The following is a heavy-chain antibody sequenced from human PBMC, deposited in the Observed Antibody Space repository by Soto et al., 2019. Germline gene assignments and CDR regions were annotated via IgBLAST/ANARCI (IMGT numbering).Heavy chain of an antibody. J-gene: IGHJ6*02. CDR1: GGSISSSSYY. Sequence: SETLSLTCTVAGGSISSSSYYWGWIRQPPGKGLEWIGSIYYSGSTYYNPSLKSRVTISVDTSKNQFSLKLSSVTAADTAVYYCARRITSYYGMDVWGQGTTVTVSS. D-gene: IGHD3-10*01. CDR3: ARRITSYYGMDV. CDR2: IYYSGST. V-gene: IGHV4-39*01.